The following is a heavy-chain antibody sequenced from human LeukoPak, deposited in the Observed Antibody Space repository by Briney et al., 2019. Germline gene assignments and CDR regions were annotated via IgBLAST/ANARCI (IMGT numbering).Heavy chain of an antibody. D-gene: IGHD1-20*01. V-gene: IGHV1-2*06. CDR1: GYTFIDYC. CDR3: ASEYNWNDPAYYYYMDV. J-gene: IGHJ6*03. Sequence: ASMKVSCKASGYTFIDYCIHWVRQAPGQGLEWMGRINPNSGGTNYAQTFQGRVTMTSDTSISTAYMELSRLRSDDTAVYYCASEYNWNDPAYYYYMDVWGKGTTVTVSS. CDR2: INPNSGGT.